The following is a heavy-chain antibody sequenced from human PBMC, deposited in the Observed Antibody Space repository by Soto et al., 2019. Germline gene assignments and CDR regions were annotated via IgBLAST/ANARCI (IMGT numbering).Heavy chain of an antibody. Sequence: PSETLSLTCTVSGGSISSYYWSWIRQPPGKGLEWIGYIYHSGSTNYNPSLKSRVTISVDTSKNQFSLKLSSVTAADTAVYYCARRYGSAIDYWGQGTLVTVSS. CDR2: IYHSGST. CDR1: GGSISSYY. D-gene: IGHD1-26*01. CDR3: ARRYGSAIDY. V-gene: IGHV4-59*08. J-gene: IGHJ4*02.